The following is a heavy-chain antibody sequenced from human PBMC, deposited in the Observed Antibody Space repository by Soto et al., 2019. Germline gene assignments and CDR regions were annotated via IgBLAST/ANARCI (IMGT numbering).Heavy chain of an antibody. Sequence: QVQLVQSGAEVKKPGASVKVSCKASGYTFTSYAMHWLRQAPGQRLEGMGWINAGNGNTKYSQKFQGRVTITRDTSASTAYMELSSLRSEDTAVYYCARDLVGYYDSSGYYYYYYGMDVWGQGTTVTGSS. CDR1: GYTFTSYA. CDR3: ARDLVGYYDSSGYYYYYYGMDV. CDR2: INAGNGNT. D-gene: IGHD3-22*01. J-gene: IGHJ6*02. V-gene: IGHV1-3*01.